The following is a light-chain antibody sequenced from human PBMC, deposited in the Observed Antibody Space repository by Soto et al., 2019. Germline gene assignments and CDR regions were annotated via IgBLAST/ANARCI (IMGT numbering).Light chain of an antibody. V-gene: IGKV1-5*01. J-gene: IGKJ1*01. Sequence: DIQMTQSPSTLSASIGDRVTITCRASQSISSWLAWYQQKPGKAPKVLIYDASSLESGIPSTFSGSGSGTEFTLLINSLQPDDFATYYCQQYNSYPWTFGQGTKVEIK. CDR1: QSISSW. CDR3: QQYNSYPWT. CDR2: DAS.